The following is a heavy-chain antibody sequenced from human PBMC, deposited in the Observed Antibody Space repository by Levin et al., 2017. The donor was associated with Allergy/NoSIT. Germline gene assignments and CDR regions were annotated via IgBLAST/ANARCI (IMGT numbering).Heavy chain of an antibody. CDR1: GFTFSSYG. CDR2: ISYDGSNK. Sequence: GGSLRLSCAASGFTFSSYGMHWVRQAPGKGLEWVAVISYDGSNKYYADSVKGRFTISRDNSKNTLYLQMNSLRAEDTAVYYCAKVQRAMIVVSGEWPFDYWGQGTLVTVSS. D-gene: IGHD3-22*01. CDR3: AKVQRAMIVVSGEWPFDY. J-gene: IGHJ4*02. V-gene: IGHV3-30*18.